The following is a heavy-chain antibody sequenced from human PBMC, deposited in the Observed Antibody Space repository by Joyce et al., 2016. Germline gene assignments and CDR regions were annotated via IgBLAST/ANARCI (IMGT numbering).Heavy chain of an antibody. J-gene: IGHJ3*02. CDR2: IFYTGST. Sequence: QVQLQESGPGLVQPSQTLSLPCTVSGGSISRGDSYWSWIRRPPGKGLQWLGYIFYTGSTYYNPSLKSRVTISVDTSNNQFSLNLTSVTAADTAVYYCARDRRDRPYENAFDIWGQGTVVTVSS. D-gene: IGHD5-24*01. CDR3: ARDRRDRPYENAFDI. V-gene: IGHV4-30-4*01. CDR1: GGSISRGDSY.